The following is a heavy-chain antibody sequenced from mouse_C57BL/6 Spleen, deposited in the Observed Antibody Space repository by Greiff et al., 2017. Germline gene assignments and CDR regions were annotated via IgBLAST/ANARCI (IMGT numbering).Heavy chain of an antibody. V-gene: IGHV1-72*01. CDR1: GYTFTSYW. J-gene: IGHJ1*03. Sequence: QVQLKQPGAELVKPGASVKLSCKASGYTFTSYWMHWVKQRPGRGLEWIGRIDPNSGGTKYNEKFKSKATLTVDKPSSTAYMQLSSLTSEDSAVYYCARGDDYDGDWYFDVWGTGTTVTVSS. CDR2: IDPNSGGT. CDR3: ARGDDYDGDWYFDV. D-gene: IGHD2-4*01.